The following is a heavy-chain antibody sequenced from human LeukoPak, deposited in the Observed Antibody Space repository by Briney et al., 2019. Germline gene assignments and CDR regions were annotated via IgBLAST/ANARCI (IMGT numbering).Heavy chain of an antibody. Sequence: PSETLSLTCAVYGESFTIYYWSWIRQPPGMGLEWIGEINHSGSTNYNPSLKSRVTISVDTSKNQFSLKLSSVTAADTAVYYCARDSPLVANDYWGQGTLVTVSS. V-gene: IGHV4-34*01. D-gene: IGHD2-21*01. CDR3: ARDSPLVANDY. J-gene: IGHJ4*02. CDR1: GESFTIYY. CDR2: INHSGST.